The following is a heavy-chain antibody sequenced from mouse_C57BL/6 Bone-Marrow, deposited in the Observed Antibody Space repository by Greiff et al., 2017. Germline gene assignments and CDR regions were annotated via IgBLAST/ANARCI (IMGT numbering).Heavy chain of an antibody. CDR2: ISSGGSYT. V-gene: IGHV5-6*01. CDR3: ARHPGGFAY. CDR1: GFTFSSYG. Sequence: VQLKESGGDLVKPGGSLKLSCAASGFTFSSYGMSWVRQTPDKRLEWVATISSGGSYTYYPDSVKGRFTISRDNAKNTLYLQMSSLKSEDTAMYYCARHPGGFAYWGQGTLVTVSA. J-gene: IGHJ3*01.